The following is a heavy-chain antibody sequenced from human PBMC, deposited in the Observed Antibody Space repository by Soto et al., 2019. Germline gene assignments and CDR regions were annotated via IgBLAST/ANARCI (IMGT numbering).Heavy chain of an antibody. CDR2: ISGSGGST. D-gene: IGHD1-26*01. CDR3: AKDEVGAVYYYCDGMDV. J-gene: IGHJ6*02. CDR1: GFTFSSYA. V-gene: IGHV3-23*01. Sequence: EVQLLESGGGLVQPGGSLRLSCAASGFTFSSYAMSWVRQAPGKGLEWASAISGSGGSTYYADSVKGRFTISRDTSKNTLYLQMTRLRAEDTAVYYCAKDEVGAVYYYCDGMDVWGQRTTVTVSS.